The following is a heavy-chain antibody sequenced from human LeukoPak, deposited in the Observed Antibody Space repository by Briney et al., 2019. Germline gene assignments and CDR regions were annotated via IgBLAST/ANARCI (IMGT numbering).Heavy chain of an antibody. Sequence: GGSLRLSCAASGFTFSSYAMSWVRQAPGKGLEWVSAISGSGGSTYYADSVKGRFTISRDNSKNTLNLQMNSLSAEDTAVYFCAKFMFSGYRDYWGQGTLVTVSS. V-gene: IGHV3-23*01. CDR3: AKFMFSGYRDY. D-gene: IGHD3-22*01. J-gene: IGHJ4*02. CDR1: GFTFSSYA. CDR2: ISGSGGST.